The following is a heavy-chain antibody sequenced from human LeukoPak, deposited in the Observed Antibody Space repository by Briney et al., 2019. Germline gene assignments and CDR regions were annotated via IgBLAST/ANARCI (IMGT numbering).Heavy chain of an antibody. Sequence: GSLRLSCTASGFTVSSTYMSWVRQAPGKGLEWVSIIYSGGNTYYADSVKGRFTISRDNSKNTLYLQMNSLRAEDTAVYYCAKNLRWLQLNYYFDYWGQGTLVTVSS. CDR2: IYSGGNT. CDR1: GFTVSSTY. D-gene: IGHD5-24*01. CDR3: AKNLRWLQLNYYFDY. V-gene: IGHV3-66*02. J-gene: IGHJ4*02.